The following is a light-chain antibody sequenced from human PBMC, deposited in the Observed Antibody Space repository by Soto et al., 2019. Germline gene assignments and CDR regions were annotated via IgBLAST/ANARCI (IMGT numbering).Light chain of an antibody. CDR3: MQALQTLWT. V-gene: IGKV2-28*01. CDR2: LGS. Sequence: DIVMTHSPLSLPVTHIYPASISCRTSQSLLYSNGYNYLDWYLQKPGRSPQVLIYLGSNRASGVPDRFSGSGSGTDFTLKISRVEAEDVGVYYRMQALQTLWTFGQGTKVDIK. CDR1: QSLLYSNGYNY. J-gene: IGKJ1*01.